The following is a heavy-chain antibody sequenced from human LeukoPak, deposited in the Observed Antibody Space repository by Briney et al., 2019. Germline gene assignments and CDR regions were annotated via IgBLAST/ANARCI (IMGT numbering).Heavy chain of an antibody. V-gene: IGHV4-38-2*02. Sequence: SSETLSLTCTVSGYSISSGYYWGWIRQPPGKGLEWIGSIYYSGSIFYNPSLKSRVTISIDTSKNHFSLKLSSVTAADTAVYYCARDDTGYSSGWSKDFDYWGQGTLVTVSS. CDR1: GYSISSGYY. J-gene: IGHJ4*02. CDR2: IYYSGSI. D-gene: IGHD6-19*01. CDR3: ARDDTGYSSGWSKDFDY.